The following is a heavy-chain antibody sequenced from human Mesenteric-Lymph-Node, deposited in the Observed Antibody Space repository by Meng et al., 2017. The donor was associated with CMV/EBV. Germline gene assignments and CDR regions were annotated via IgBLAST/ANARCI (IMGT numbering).Heavy chain of an antibody. CDR3: ARDRLGMD. CDR2: IKDDGSAE. J-gene: IGHJ4*02. CDR1: GFPGFTFGNFW. Sequence: GESLKISCVDSGFPGFTFGNFWMNWVRQAPGRGLEWVANIKDDGSAEYYVDSVKGRFTISRDNAKNTLYLQMNSLRAEDTAVYYCARDRLGMDWGQGTLVTVSS. D-gene: IGHD7-27*01. V-gene: IGHV3-7*01.